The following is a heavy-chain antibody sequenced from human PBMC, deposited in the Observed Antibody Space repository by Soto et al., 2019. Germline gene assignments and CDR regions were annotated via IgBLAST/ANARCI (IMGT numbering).Heavy chain of an antibody. CDR1: GFTFSSYA. Sequence: QVQLVESGGGVVQPAMSPRLSCAASGFTFSSYAMHWVRQAPGKGLEWVAVISYDGNNEFYADSVKGRFTISRDNSKNTLYLQMNSLRAEDTAVYYCARGLYYFDYWGQGTLVTVSS. D-gene: IGHD6-19*01. CDR2: ISYDGNNE. CDR3: ARGLYYFDY. V-gene: IGHV3-30-3*01. J-gene: IGHJ4*02.